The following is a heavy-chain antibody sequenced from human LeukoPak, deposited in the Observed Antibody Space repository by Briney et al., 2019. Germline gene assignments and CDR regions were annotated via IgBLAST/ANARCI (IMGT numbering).Heavy chain of an antibody. V-gene: IGHV3-53*01. CDR1: GFTVSNNY. CDR3: ARGYCSGGSCYPDYYYYYMDV. D-gene: IGHD2-15*01. J-gene: IGHJ6*03. CDR2: IYSSGTP. Sequence: GGSLRLSCAASGFTVSNNYMSWVRQAPGKGLEWVSIIYSSGTPYYADSVKGRFTISRDNSKNTLFLQMSSLRAEDTAVYYCARGYCSGGSCYPDYYYYYMDVWGKGTTVTVSS.